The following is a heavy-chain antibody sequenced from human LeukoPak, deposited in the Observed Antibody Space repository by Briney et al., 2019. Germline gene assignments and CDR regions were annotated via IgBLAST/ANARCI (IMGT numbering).Heavy chain of an antibody. J-gene: IGHJ4*02. CDR3: ARSIPYGTTWYGRSDY. Sequence: GGSLRLSCAASRFPFSSYSMTWVRQAPGEGLERVANIKPDGTTKFYVDSVKGRFTISRDNALNSLYLQMNSLRAEDTAIYYCARSIPYGTTWYGRSDYWGQGTLVTVSS. V-gene: IGHV3-7*03. CDR2: IKPDGTTK. D-gene: IGHD6-13*01. CDR1: RFPFSSYS.